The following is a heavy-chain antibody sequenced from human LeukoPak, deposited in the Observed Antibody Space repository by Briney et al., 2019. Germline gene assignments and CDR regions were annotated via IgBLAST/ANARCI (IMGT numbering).Heavy chain of an antibody. CDR1: GASLSSGDYY. D-gene: IGHD5-12*01. J-gene: IGHJ4*02. CDR2: IYYTGST. Sequence: PSETLSLTCTVSGASLSSGDYYCNWLRQRPGKGLEWIGYIYYTGSTYYNPSLRSRASISIDTSRNRFSLELTSVTAADTAVYYCANSGYDYTDYWGQGTLVTVSS. CDR3: ANSGYDYTDY. V-gene: IGHV4-31*03.